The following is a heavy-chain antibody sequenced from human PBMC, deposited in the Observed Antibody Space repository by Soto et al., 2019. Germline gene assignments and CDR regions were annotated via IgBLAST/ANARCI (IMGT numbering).Heavy chain of an antibody. V-gene: IGHV3-23*01. CDR2: ISNSGANT. J-gene: IGHJ2*01. CDR1: GFTLSSYA. D-gene: IGHD2-15*01. Sequence: EVQLLESGGGLVQPGGSLRLSCAASGFTLSSYAMSWVRQAPGKGLEWVSVISNSGANTYYADSVKGRFTISRDSSKNTLYLQMNSLRAEDTAVYYCPKDSDYRDRIFWYFDLWGRGTLVTVSS. CDR3: PKDSDYRDRIFWYFDL.